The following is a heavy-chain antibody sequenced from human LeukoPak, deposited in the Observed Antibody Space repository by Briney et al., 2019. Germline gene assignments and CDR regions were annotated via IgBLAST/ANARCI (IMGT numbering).Heavy chain of an antibody. V-gene: IGHV4-59*01. CDR2: IYYSGGT. J-gene: IGHJ5*02. D-gene: IGHD4-17*01. Sequence: SETLSLTCTVSGGSISGYYWNWVRQPPGQGLEWIGYIYYSGGTSYNPSLKSRVAISVDTSKNQFSLKLNSVTAADTAVYYCARADYGALKAWFDPWGQGTLVTVSS. CDR1: GGSISGYY. CDR3: ARADYGALKAWFDP.